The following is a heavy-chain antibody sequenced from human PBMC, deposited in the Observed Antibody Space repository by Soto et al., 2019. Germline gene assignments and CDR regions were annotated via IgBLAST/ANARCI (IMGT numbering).Heavy chain of an antibody. Sequence: QVHLVQSGAEVKKPGASVKVSCKASGYTFTNYYIHWVRQAPGQGLEWMAIINPSGGSTTYAQKFQGRITMTRDTSTSTVYMEVSSLRSEDTAVYYCARGGQEMATIGSFDCWGQGTLVTVSS. V-gene: IGHV1-46*01. CDR1: GYTFTNYY. D-gene: IGHD3-16*01. CDR2: INPSGGST. J-gene: IGHJ4*02. CDR3: ARGGQEMATIGSFDC.